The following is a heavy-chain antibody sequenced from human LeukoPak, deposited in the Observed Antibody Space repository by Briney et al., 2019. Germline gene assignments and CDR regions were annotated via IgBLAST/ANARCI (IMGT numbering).Heavy chain of an antibody. CDR3: ARVGDVGPFDY. V-gene: IGHV3-64*01. J-gene: IGHJ4*02. D-gene: IGHD1-26*01. CDR1: GFTFSSYA. Sequence: GGSLRLSCAASGFTFSSYAMHWVRQAPGKGLEYVSAMSSNGGTTDYANSVKGRFTISRDNSKNTLYLQMGSLRAEDMAVYYCARVGDVGPFDYWGQGTLVTVPS. CDR2: MSSNGGTT.